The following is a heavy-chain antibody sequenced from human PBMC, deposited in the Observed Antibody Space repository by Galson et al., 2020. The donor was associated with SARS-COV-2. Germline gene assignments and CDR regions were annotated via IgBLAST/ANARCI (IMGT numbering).Heavy chain of an antibody. J-gene: IGHJ5*02. V-gene: IGHV4-30-4*07. Sequence: SETLSLTCAVSGGSISSGGYSWSWIRQPPGKGLEWIGYIYYSGSTYYNPSLKSRVTISVDTSKNQFSLKLSSVTAADTAVYYCARKVDIVVVPAWFDPWGQGTLVTVSS. CDR1: GGSISSGGYS. CDR3: ARKVDIVVVPAWFDP. CDR2: IYYSGST. D-gene: IGHD2-2*03.